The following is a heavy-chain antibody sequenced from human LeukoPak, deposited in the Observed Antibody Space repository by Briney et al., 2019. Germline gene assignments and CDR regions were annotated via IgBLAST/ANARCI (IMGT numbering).Heavy chain of an antibody. V-gene: IGHV1-18*01. CDR3: ARANLPHSSSSTVGLGY. Sequence: ASVKVSCKASGYTFTSYGISWVRQAPGQGLEWMGWISAYNGNTNYAQKLQGRVTMTTDTSTSTAYMELRSLRSDDTAVYYCARANLPHSSSSTVGLGYWGQGTLVTVSS. CDR1: GYTFTSYG. CDR2: ISAYNGNT. J-gene: IGHJ4*02. D-gene: IGHD6-6*01.